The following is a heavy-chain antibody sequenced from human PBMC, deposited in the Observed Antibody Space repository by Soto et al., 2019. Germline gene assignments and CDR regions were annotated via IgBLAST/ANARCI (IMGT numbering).Heavy chain of an antibody. V-gene: IGHV4-61*01. CDR3: AREGIDSSGYYYFWFDP. CDR1: GGSVSSGSYY. J-gene: IGHJ5*02. D-gene: IGHD3-22*01. CDR2: IYYSGST. Sequence: PSETLSLTCTVSGGSVSSGSYYWSWIRQPPGKGLEWIGYIYYSGSTNYNPSLKSRVTISVDTSKNQFSLKLSSVTAADTAVYYCAREGIDSSGYYYFWFDPWGQGTLVTVSS.